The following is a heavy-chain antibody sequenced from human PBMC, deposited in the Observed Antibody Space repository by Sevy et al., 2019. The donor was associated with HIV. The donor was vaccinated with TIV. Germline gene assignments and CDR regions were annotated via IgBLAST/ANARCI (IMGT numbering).Heavy chain of an antibody. V-gene: IGHV3-21*01. CDR3: ARPTSGLSEYEPLDNARFYGMDV. CDR1: GFTFRSYS. Sequence: GGSLRLSCGASGFTFRSYSMNWVRQAPGRGLEWVSSITSSSSFIFYADSVKGRFTISRDNAKNSLFLQMNSLRAEDTAVYYCARPTSGLSEYEPLDNARFYGMDVWGQGTTVTVSS. J-gene: IGHJ6*02. CDR2: ITSSSSFI. D-gene: IGHD1-20*01.